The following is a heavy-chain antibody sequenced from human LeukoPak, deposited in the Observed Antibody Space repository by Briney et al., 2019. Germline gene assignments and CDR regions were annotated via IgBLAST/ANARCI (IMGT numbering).Heavy chain of an antibody. J-gene: IGHJ4*02. Sequence: MPSETLSLTCAVYGGSLSGYYWSWLRQPPGKGLEWIGEINHSGSTNYNPSLKSQVTISVDTSKNQFSLNLSSVTAADTAVYYCASMVVVAATIFDYWGQGTLVTVSS. CDR1: GGSLSGYY. CDR2: INHSGST. V-gene: IGHV4-34*01. D-gene: IGHD2-15*01. CDR3: ASMVVVAATIFDY.